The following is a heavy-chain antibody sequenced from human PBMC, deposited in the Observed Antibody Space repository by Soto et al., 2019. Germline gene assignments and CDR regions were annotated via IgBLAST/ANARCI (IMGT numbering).Heavy chain of an antibody. CDR3: ARHLIAAAAVYIMDV. Sequence: PGESLKISCKGSGYSFTSYWIGWVRQMPGKGLEWMGIIYPGDSDTRYSPSFQGQVTISADKSISTAYLQWSSLKASDTAMYYCARHLIAAAAVYIMDVWGQGTTVTVSS. V-gene: IGHV5-51*01. CDR1: GYSFTSYW. CDR2: IYPGDSDT. D-gene: IGHD6-13*01. J-gene: IGHJ6*02.